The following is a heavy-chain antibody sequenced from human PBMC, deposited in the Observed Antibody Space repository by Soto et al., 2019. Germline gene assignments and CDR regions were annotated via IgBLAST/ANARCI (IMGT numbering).Heavy chain of an antibody. CDR1: GFTFSSYG. Sequence: QVQLVESGGGVVQPGRSLRLSCAASGFTFSSYGMHWVRQAPGKGLEWVAVIWYDGSNKYYADSVKGRFTISRDNSKNTLYLQMNSLRAEDPAGYYCARDMSSSWGQQDHYYYYYGMDVWGQGTTVSVSS. V-gene: IGHV3-33*01. CDR2: IWYDGSNK. CDR3: ARDMSSSWGQQDHYYYYYGMDV. D-gene: IGHD2-2*01. J-gene: IGHJ6*02.